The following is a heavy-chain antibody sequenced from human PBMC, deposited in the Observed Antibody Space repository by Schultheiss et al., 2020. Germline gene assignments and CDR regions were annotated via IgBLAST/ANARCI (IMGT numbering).Heavy chain of an antibody. CDR2: IKQDGSEK. CDR1: GFTFNTYA. V-gene: IGHV3-7*04. D-gene: IGHD5/OR15-5a*01. CDR3: ARDSVAERFLYYYYYGMDV. J-gene: IGHJ6*02. Sequence: GESLKISCAASGFTFNTYALHWVRQAPGKGLEWVANIKQDGSEKYYVDSVKGRFTISRDKAKNSLYLQMNSLRAEDTAVYYCARDSVAERFLYYYYYGMDVWGQGTTVTVSS.